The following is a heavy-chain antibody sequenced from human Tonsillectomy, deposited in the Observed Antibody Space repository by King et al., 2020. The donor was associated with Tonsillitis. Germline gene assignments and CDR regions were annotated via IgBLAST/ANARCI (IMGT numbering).Heavy chain of an antibody. D-gene: IGHD6-13*01. CDR3: ARIQAASSSWHYFDY. Sequence: TLKESGPALVKPTQTLTLTCTFSGFSLSTSGMCVSWIRQPPGKALEWLALIDWDDDKYYSTSLKTRLTISKDTSKNQVVLTMTNMDPVDTATYHCARIQAASSSWHYFDYWGQGTLVTVSS. J-gene: IGHJ4*02. CDR1: GFSLSTSGMC. V-gene: IGHV2-70*01. CDR2: IDWDDDK.